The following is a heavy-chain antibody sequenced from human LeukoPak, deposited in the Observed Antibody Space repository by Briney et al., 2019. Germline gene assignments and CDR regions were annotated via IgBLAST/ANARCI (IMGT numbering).Heavy chain of an antibody. CDR3: ARDGFQAYYYDSSGYPRGGAY. V-gene: IGHV3-66*01. CDR2: ISGGGSI. J-gene: IGHJ4*02. Sequence: GGSLRLSCAASGFTVTNNYMSWVRQAPGKGLEWVSIISGGGSIYYADSVKGRFTISRDNSKNTVFLRMNSLRAEDTAVYYCARDGFQAYYYDSSGYPRGGAYWGQGTLVTVSS. CDR1: GFTVTNNY. D-gene: IGHD3-22*01.